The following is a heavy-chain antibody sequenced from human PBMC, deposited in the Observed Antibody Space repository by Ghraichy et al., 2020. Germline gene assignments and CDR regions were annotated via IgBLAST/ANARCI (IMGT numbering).Heavy chain of an antibody. J-gene: IGHJ6*02. CDR2: IFYSGTT. V-gene: IGHV4-59*01. D-gene: IGHD5-12*01. CDR1: GGSIRRNY. Sequence: SETLSLTCSVSGGSIRRNYWSWIRQPPGKGLEWIGYIFYSGTTNYNPVLKSRVTLSVDTSKNQFSLTVWSVNAADTAVYYCARNRGSSSYAYYGMDVWGQGTPVTVSS. CDR3: ARNRGSSSYAYYGMDV.